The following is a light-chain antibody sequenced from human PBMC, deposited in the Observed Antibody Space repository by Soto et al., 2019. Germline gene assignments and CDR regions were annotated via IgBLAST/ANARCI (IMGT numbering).Light chain of an antibody. CDR1: QTVSSND. CDR2: GAS. V-gene: IGKV3-20*01. J-gene: IGKJ5*01. CDR3: QQYTGPPTT. Sequence: EIILTQSPDTLSLSPGDRATLSCRASQTVSSNDLAWCQQRPGQAPRLLIYGASTRAAGIPDRFSGSGSGTDFTLTITRLEPEDSAVYFCQQYTGPPTTFGQGTRLEIK.